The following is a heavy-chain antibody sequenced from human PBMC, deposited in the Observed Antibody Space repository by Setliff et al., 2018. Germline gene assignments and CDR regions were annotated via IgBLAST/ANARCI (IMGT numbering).Heavy chain of an antibody. V-gene: IGHV3-48*01. CDR3: ARVGRNQNSGSYRAEFFQH. Sequence: GGSLRLSCVTSGFTFSNYGMTWVRRAPGKGLGWISYISSRSDIIYYADSVKGRFTISRDNAKNSLYLQMNGLRAEDTAVYYCARVGRNQNSGSYRAEFFQHWGQGTLVTVSS. CDR1: GFTFSNYG. CDR2: ISSRSDII. D-gene: IGHD1-26*01. J-gene: IGHJ1*01.